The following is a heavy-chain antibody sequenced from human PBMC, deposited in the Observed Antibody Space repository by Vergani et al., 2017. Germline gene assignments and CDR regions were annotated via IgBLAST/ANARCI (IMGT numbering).Heavy chain of an antibody. J-gene: IGHJ6*02. CDR2: IYYSGST. V-gene: IGHV4-39*01. Sequence: QLQLQESGPGLVKPSETLSLTCTVSGGSISSSRYYWGWIRQPPGKGLEWIWSIYYSGSTYYNPSLKSRVTISVDTCKNQFSLKRSSVTAADTAVYYCARIRGAQYGMDVWGQGTTVTVSS. D-gene: IGHD1-26*01. CDR1: GGSISSSRYY. CDR3: ARIRGAQYGMDV.